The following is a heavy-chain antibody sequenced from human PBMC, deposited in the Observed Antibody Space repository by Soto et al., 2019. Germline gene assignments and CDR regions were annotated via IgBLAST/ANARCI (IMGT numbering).Heavy chain of an antibody. CDR1: GFTFSSYA. J-gene: IGHJ4*02. V-gene: IGHV3-30-3*01. CDR3: ATDVEDY. CDR2: ISYDGSNK. Sequence: QVQLVESGGGVVQPGRSLRLSCAASGFTFSSYAMYWVRQAPGKGLEWVAAISYDGSNKYYAVSVKGRFTISRDNSKNTLYLRMNSLRPEDTAVFYCATDVEDYWGQGTMVTVSS.